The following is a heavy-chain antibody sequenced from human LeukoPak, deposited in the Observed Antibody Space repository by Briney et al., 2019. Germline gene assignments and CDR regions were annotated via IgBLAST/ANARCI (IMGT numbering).Heavy chain of an antibody. CDR2: IIPIFGTA. V-gene: IGHV1-69*01. CDR3: AGGGGYDYGDYVFDY. J-gene: IGHJ4*02. CDR1: GGTFSSYA. D-gene: IGHD4-17*01. Sequence: GASVKVSCKASGGTFSSYAISWVRQAPGQGLEWMGGIIPIFGTANYAQKFQGRVTITADESTSTAYMELSSLRSEDTAVYYCAGGGGYDYGDYVFDYWGQGTLVTVSS.